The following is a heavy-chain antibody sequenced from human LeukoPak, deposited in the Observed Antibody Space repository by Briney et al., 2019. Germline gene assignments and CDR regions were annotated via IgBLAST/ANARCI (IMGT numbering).Heavy chain of an antibody. CDR3: ARDQGGYCSGGSCYSGFDY. CDR1: GGSISSSCYY. J-gene: IGHJ4*02. V-gene: IGHV4-39*07. D-gene: IGHD2-15*01. CDR2: IYYSGST. Sequence: SETLSLTCTVSGGSISSSCYYWGWIRQPPGKGLEWIGSIYYSGSTYYNPSLKSRVTISVDTSKNQFSLKLSSVTAADTAVYYCARDQGGYCSGGSCYSGFDYWGQGTLVTVSS.